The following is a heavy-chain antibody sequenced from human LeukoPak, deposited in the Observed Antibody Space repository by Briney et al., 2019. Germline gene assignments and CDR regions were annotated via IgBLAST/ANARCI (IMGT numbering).Heavy chain of an antibody. CDR3: ASATGPVLRFLEWSTHFDY. J-gene: IGHJ4*02. CDR2: ISSSRSYI. D-gene: IGHD3-3*01. Sequence: AGGALRLSCAASGFTFSSYSMNWVRQAPGKGLEWVSSISSSRSYIYYADSVKGRFTISRDNAKNSLYLQMNSLRAQDTAVYYCASATGPVLRFLEWSTHFDYWGQGTLVTVSS. CDR1: GFTFSSYS. V-gene: IGHV3-21*01.